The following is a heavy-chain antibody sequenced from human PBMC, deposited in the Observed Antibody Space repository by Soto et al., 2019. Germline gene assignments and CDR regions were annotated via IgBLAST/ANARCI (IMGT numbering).Heavy chain of an antibody. Sequence: QVQLVQSGAEVKKPGASVMVSCKASGYTFRDYDINWVRQASVQGVTWMGWMNPNRGNTAYAQKFQGRVTMTGDTTTNPAHMELTSLTSADTAVYYCTRRARIGKQLWLPFDSWAQGTLVTVSS. CDR2: MNPNRGNT. V-gene: IGHV1-8*01. J-gene: IGHJ5*01. CDR3: TRRARIGKQLWLPFDS. CDR1: GYTFRDYD. D-gene: IGHD3-22*01.